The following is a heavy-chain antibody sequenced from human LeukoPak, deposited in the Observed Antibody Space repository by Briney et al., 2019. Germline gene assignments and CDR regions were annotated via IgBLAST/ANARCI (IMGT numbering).Heavy chain of an antibody. CDR1: GGSISSSSYY. CDR2: IYYSGST. D-gene: IGHD4-17*01. Sequence: SETLSLTCTVSGGSISSSSYYWGWIRQPPGKGLEWIGSIYYSGSTYYNPSLKSRVTISVDTSKNQFSLKLSSVTAADTAVYYCAREGGDKTQQGFDYWGQGTLVTVSS. V-gene: IGHV4-39*07. J-gene: IGHJ4*02. CDR3: AREGGDKTQQGFDY.